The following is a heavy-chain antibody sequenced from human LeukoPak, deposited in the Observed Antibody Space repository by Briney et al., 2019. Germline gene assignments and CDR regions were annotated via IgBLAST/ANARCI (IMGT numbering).Heavy chain of an antibody. J-gene: IGHJ4*02. Sequence: GSLRLSCAASGFTFSDYYMSWIRQPPGKGLEWIGSIYSSGSTYYNPSLQSRVTISVDTSKNQFSLKLSSVTAADTAVYYCARRRSDWLFDYWGQGTLVTVSS. CDR1: GFTFSDYY. V-gene: IGHV4-39*01. D-gene: IGHD3/OR15-3a*01. CDR2: IYSSGST. CDR3: ARRRSDWLFDY.